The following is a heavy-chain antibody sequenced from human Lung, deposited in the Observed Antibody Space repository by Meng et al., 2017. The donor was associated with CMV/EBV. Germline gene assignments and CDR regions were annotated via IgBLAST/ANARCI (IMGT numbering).Heavy chain of an antibody. CDR3: ARDRTGDCSSTSCYNYYYYYGMDV. CDR1: GGTFSSYA. D-gene: IGHD2-2*02. CDR2: IIPIFGIA. V-gene: IGHV1-69*05. J-gene: IGHJ6*02. Sequence: SVKVSXKASGGTFSSYAFSWVRQAPGQGLEWMGGIIPIFGIANYAQKFQGRVTVTTDESTSTAYMELSSLRSEDTALYYCARDRTGDCSSTSCYNYYYYYGMDVWGQGTXVTVSS.